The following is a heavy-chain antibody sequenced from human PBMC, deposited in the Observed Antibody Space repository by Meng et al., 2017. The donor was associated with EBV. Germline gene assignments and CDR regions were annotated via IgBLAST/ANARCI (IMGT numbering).Heavy chain of an antibody. CDR2: INHSGST. J-gene: IGHJ5*02. CDR1: GGSVNGYF. CDR3: ARPFPSWQSPRLDPFGA. Sequence: QVQLQQWGAGLLKPSETLSLTCAVYGGSVNGYFWSWIRQPPGKGLEWIGEINHSGSTNYNPSLKSRVTVSVDTSKNQFSLRLTSVTAADTAVYYCARPFPSWQSPRLDPFGAWGQGTLVTVS. V-gene: IGHV4-34*01. D-gene: IGHD6-19*01.